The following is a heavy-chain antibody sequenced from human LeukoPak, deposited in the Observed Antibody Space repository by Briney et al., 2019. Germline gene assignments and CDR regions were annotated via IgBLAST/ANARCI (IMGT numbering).Heavy chain of an antibody. CDR2: IRYDGSNK. CDR3: AKGASGSPAH. J-gene: IGHJ4*02. V-gene: IGHV3-30*02. CDR1: GFTFSSYG. Sequence: PGGSLRLSCSVSGFTFSSYGMHWVRQAPGKGLEWVAFIRYDGSNKYYADSVKGRFTLSRDNSKNTLYLQMNSLRAEDTAVYYCAKGASGSPAHWGQGTLVTVSS. D-gene: IGHD1-26*01.